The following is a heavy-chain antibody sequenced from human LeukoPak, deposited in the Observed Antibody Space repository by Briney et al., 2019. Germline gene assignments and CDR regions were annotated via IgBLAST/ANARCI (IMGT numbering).Heavy chain of an antibody. CDR1: GYTFTSYG. CDR2: ISAYNGNT. D-gene: IGHD5-24*01. V-gene: IGHV1-18*01. Sequence: ASVKVSCKASGYTFTSYGISWVRQAPGQGLEWMGWISAYNGNTNYAQKFQGRVTMTRDTSISTAYMELSRLRSDDTAVYYCARSREKYYFDYWGQGTLVTVSS. J-gene: IGHJ4*02. CDR3: ARSREKYYFDY.